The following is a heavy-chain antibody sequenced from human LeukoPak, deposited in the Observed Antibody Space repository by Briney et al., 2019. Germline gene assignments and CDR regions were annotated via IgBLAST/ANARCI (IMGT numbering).Heavy chain of an antibody. CDR3: ARLPAYCSSTSCYYDY. V-gene: IGHV3-48*04. Sequence: GGSLRLSCAASGFTFSSYSMNWVRQAPGKGLEWVSYISSSSGSIYYADSVKGRFTISRDNAKNSLFLQMNSLRAEDTAVYYCARLPAYCSSTSCYYDYWGQGTLVTVSS. CDR1: GFTFSSYS. D-gene: IGHD2-2*01. CDR2: ISSSSGSI. J-gene: IGHJ4*02.